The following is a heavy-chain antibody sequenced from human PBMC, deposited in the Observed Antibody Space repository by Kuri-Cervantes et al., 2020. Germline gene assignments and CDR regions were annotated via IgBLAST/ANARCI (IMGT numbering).Heavy chain of an antibody. CDR2: INPNSGGT. Sequence: ASVKVSCKASGYTFTGYYMHWVRQAPGQGLEWMGWINPNSGGTIYAQKFQGRVTMTEDTSTDTAYMELSSLRSEDTAVYYCATEQKQWLVPPHSGGMDVWGQGTTVTVSS. V-gene: IGHV1-2*02. CDR1: GYTFTGYY. D-gene: IGHD6-19*01. J-gene: IGHJ6*02. CDR3: ATEQKQWLVPPHSGGMDV.